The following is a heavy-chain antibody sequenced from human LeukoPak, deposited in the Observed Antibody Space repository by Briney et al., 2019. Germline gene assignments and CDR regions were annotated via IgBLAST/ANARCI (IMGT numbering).Heavy chain of an antibody. D-gene: IGHD5-18*01. Sequence: ASVKVSCKASGYTFTSYGISWVRQAPGQGLEWMGWISAYNGNTNYAQKLQGRVTMTTDTSTSTAYMELRSLRSDDTAVYYCARDFHVGYSYGQYFDYWGQGTLVTVSS. V-gene: IGHV1-18*01. J-gene: IGHJ4*02. CDR1: GYTFTSYG. CDR3: ARDFHVGYSYGQYFDY. CDR2: ISAYNGNT.